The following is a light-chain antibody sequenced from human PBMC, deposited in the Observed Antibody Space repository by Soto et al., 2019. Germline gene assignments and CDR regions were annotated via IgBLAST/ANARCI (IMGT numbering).Light chain of an antibody. Sequence: EIVLTQSPLSLPVTPGEPASISCRSSQSLLHSSGYNYVDWYLQKPGQSPQLLIYGASTRATDIPARFSGSGSGTEFTLTIRSLQAEDFAVYYCQQYKDWPPLAFGQGTRLEIK. CDR1: QSLLHSSGYNY. CDR3: QQYKDWPPLA. V-gene: IGKV2-28*01. CDR2: GAS. J-gene: IGKJ5*01.